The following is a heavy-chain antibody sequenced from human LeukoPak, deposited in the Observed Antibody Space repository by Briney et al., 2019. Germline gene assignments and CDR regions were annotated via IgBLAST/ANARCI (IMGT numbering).Heavy chain of an antibody. CDR1: GYTFTSYD. D-gene: IGHD6-13*01. V-gene: IGHV1-8*03. J-gene: IGHJ6*03. CDR2: MNPNSGNT. CDR3: ARGLSSSWYHYYYYMDV. Sequence: ASVKVSCKASGYTFTSYDINWVRQATGQGPEWMGWMNPNSGNTGYAQKFQGRVTITRNTSISTAYMELSSLRSGDTAVYYCARGLSSSWYHYYYYMDVWGKGTTVTVSS.